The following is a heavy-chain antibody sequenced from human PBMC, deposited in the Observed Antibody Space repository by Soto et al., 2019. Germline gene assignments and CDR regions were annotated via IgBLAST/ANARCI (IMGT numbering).Heavy chain of an antibody. CDR2: IHHSGST. D-gene: IGHD3-9*01. J-gene: IGHJ4*02. CDR1: AGSIRSYY. V-gene: IGHV4-59*08. CDR3: ARTYYDILTGYYPYSFDY. Sequence: SETLSLTCTVSAGSIRSYYWTWIRQPPGKGLEWIGYIHHSGSTDYNPSLQSRVTISVDTSKSHFSLKLSSVTAADTAVYYCARTYYDILTGYYPYSFDYWGQGTLVTVSS.